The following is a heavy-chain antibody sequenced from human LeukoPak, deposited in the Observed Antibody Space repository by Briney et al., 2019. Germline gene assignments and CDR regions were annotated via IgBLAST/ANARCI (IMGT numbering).Heavy chain of an antibody. CDR1: GFTFSSYS. D-gene: IGHD3-22*01. CDR2: ISSSSSTI. CDR3: ARDPPNQYDTSGYYSHFDY. J-gene: IGHJ4*02. Sequence: GGSLRLSCAASGFTFSSYSMNWVRQAPGKGLEWVSYISSSSSTIYYADSVKGRFTISRDNAKNSLYLQMNSLRAEDTAVYYCARDPPNQYDTSGYYSHFDYWGQGTLVTVSS. V-gene: IGHV3-48*01.